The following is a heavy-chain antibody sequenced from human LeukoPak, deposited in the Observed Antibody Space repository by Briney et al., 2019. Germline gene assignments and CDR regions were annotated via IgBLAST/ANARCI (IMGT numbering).Heavy chain of an antibody. CDR2: IRYDGSNK. V-gene: IGHV3-30*02. CDR3: ARRYCSSTSCSFGGELDY. CDR1: GFTFSSYG. Sequence: GGSLRLSCAASGFTFSSYGMHRVRQAPGKGLEWVAFIRYDGSNKYYADSVKGRFTISRDSSKNTLFLQMNSLRAEDTAVYYCARRYCSSTSCSFGGELDYWGQGTLVTVSS. D-gene: IGHD2-2*01. J-gene: IGHJ4*02.